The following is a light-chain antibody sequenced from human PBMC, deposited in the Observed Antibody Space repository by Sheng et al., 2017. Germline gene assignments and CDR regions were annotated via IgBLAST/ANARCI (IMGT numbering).Light chain of an antibody. CDR1: QSVSSH. V-gene: IGKV3-15*01. Sequence: EIVMTQSPTTLSASPGDRATISCRASQSVSSHLAWYQQKLGQAPRLLIYGASTRATGIPVRFSGSGSGTEFTLTISSLQSEDFAVYFCQQYGSSPTFGPGTKVDIK. CDR3: QQYGSSPT. J-gene: IGKJ3*01. CDR2: GAS.